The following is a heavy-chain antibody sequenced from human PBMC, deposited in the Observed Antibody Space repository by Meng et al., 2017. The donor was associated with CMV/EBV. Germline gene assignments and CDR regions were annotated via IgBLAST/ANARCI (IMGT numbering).Heavy chain of an antibody. Sequence: SLRLSCAASGFRLSAYGMHWVRQAPGKGLEWVTFIRYDGSNTYYADSVKGRFTISRDNSRNRLFLQMNSLRPEDTAVYYCARGASGTYFFDSWGQGTLVTVSS. CDR1: GFRLSAYG. D-gene: IGHD1-26*01. V-gene: IGHV3-30*02. J-gene: IGHJ4*02. CDR3: ARGASGTYFFDS. CDR2: IRYDGSNT.